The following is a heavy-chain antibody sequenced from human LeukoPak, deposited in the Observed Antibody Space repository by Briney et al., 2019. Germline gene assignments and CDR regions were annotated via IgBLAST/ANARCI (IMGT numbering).Heavy chain of an antibody. CDR2: INHSGST. Sequence: SETLSLTCAVYGGSFSGYYWSWIRPPPGKGLEWIGEINHSGSTNYNPSLKSRVTISVDTSKNQFSLKLSSVTAADTAVYYCASPSHSSSWFYFDYWGQGTLVTVSS. J-gene: IGHJ4*02. V-gene: IGHV4-34*01. CDR3: ASPSHSSSWFYFDY. D-gene: IGHD6-13*01. CDR1: GGSFSGYY.